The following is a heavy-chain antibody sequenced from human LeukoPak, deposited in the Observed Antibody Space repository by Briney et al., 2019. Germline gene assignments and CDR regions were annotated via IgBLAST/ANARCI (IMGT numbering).Heavy chain of an antibody. D-gene: IGHD5-18*01. CDR2: IYYTGSA. Sequence: SETLSLTCTVSGGSISSSSYYWGWIRQPPGKGLEWIGSIYYTGSAYYNPSLKSRVTMSVDTSKNQFSLRLSSVTAADTAVYSCARHPERYSYFDYWGQGTLVTVSS. CDR3: ARHPERYSYFDY. J-gene: IGHJ4*02. V-gene: IGHV4-39*01. CDR1: GGSISSSSYY.